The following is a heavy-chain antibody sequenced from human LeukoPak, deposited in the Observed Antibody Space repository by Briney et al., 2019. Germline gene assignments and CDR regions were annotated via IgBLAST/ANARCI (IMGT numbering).Heavy chain of an antibody. CDR1: GGSISSYY. J-gene: IGHJ5*02. D-gene: IGHD3-10*01. CDR2: IYTSGST. Sequence: SETLSLTCTVPGGSISSYYWSWIRQPAGKGLEWIGRIYTSGSTNYNPSLKSRVTMSVDTSKNQFSLKLSSVTAADTAVYYCARDGCPDVLLWFGEWFDPWGQGTLVTVSS. V-gene: IGHV4-4*07. CDR3: ARDGCPDVLLWFGEWFDP.